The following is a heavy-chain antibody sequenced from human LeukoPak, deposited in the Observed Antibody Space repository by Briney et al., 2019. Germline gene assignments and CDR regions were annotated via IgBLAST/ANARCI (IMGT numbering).Heavy chain of an antibody. CDR1: GGTFNSYS. D-gene: IGHD2-15*01. CDR3: ARVTLDNTPPYFSYMDV. J-gene: IGHJ6*03. CDR2: IIPVFGTP. Sequence: GSSVKASCKASGGTFNSYSISWVRQAPGQGLEWMGGIIPVFGTPNYAQKFQGRVTITTDESTSTVYMEVSSLRSVDTAVYYCARVTLDNTPPYFSYMDVWGKGTTVTVSS. V-gene: IGHV1-69*05.